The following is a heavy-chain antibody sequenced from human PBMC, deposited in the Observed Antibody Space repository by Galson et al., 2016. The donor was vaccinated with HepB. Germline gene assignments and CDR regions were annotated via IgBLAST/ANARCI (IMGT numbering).Heavy chain of an antibody. Sequence: SLRLSCAASGFTFTSYAMSWVRQAPGKGLEWVSTIGAGGGSTYYADSVKGRFTISRDNSKNTLYLQMSSLRAEDTAVYYCAKPKVGAVFHAFDIWGQGTMVTVSS. CDR3: AKPKVGAVFHAFDI. CDR2: IGAGGGST. V-gene: IGHV3-23*01. D-gene: IGHD1-26*01. CDR1: GFTFTSYA. J-gene: IGHJ3*02.